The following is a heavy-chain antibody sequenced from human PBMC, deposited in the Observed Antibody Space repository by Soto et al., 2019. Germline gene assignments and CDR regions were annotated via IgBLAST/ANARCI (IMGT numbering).Heavy chain of an antibody. CDR3: TRDPYGGSRYYFDS. V-gene: IGHV3-33*01. CDR2: IWYDGSNK. CDR1: GFSFSNYA. D-gene: IGHD1-26*01. Sequence: GGSLRLSCAASGFSFSNYAMHWVRQAPGKGLEWVAVIWYDGSNKYYADSVKGRFTISKDNSQTTVYLQMNSLRAEDSAVYYCTRDPYGGSRYYFDSWGQGTLVTVSS. J-gene: IGHJ4*02.